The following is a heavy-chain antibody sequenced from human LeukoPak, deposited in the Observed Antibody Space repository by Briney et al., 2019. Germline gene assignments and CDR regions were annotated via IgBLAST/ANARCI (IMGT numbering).Heavy chain of an antibody. Sequence: KPSETLSLTCTVSGGSISSSSYYWGWIRQPPGKGLEWIGSIYYSGSTYYNPSLKSRVTISVDTSKNQFSLKLSSVTAADTAVYYCARVPVPWNYYYYGMDVWGQGTTVTVSS. V-gene: IGHV4-39*07. J-gene: IGHJ6*02. D-gene: IGHD1-1*01. CDR1: GGSISSSSYY. CDR2: IYYSGST. CDR3: ARVPVPWNYYYYGMDV.